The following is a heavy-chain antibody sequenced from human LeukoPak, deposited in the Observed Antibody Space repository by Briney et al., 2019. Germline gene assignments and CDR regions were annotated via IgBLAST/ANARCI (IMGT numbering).Heavy chain of an antibody. D-gene: IGHD3-22*01. CDR2: ISNDGSDK. Sequence: PGRSLRLSCAASGFPFSSYGMHWVRQAPGEGLGWVGVISNDGSDKYYADSVKGRFTISSDNSKNTVYLQMNSLRAEDTAVYYCAKINYYESSGYLDYWGQGTLVTVSS. J-gene: IGHJ4*02. CDR1: GFPFSSYG. V-gene: IGHV3-30*18. CDR3: AKINYYESSGYLDY.